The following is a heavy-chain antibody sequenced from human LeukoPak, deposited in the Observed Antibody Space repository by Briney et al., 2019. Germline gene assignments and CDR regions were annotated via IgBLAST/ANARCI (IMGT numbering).Heavy chain of an antibody. CDR1: GFTFSSYN. CDR2: ISTSSSYI. Sequence: GGSLRLSCAASGFTFSSYNMKWVRQAPGKGLEWVSSISTSSSYIYYADSVKGRFTISRDNAKNSLYLQMNSLRAEGTAVYYCARAALRYFDRDAFDIWGQGTMVNVSS. D-gene: IGHD3-9*01. V-gene: IGHV3-21*01. CDR3: ARAALRYFDRDAFDI. J-gene: IGHJ3*02.